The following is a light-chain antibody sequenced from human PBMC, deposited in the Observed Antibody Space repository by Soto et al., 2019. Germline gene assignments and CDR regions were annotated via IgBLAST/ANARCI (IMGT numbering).Light chain of an antibody. CDR1: QSVNSNY. J-gene: IGKJ1*01. Sequence: EIVLTQSPATLSLSPGERATLSCRASQSVNSNYLAWYQQKPGQAPRLLMYETSTRATGIPDRFSGSGSGTDFTLTISRLEPEDFAVYFCQQFGTSPLWTFGQGTKV. CDR3: QQFGTSPLWT. CDR2: ETS. V-gene: IGKV3-20*01.